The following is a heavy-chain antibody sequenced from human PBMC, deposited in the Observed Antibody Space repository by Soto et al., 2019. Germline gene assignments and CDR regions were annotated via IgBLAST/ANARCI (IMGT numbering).Heavy chain of an antibody. CDR1: GFTFSSYS. J-gene: IGHJ6*02. V-gene: IGHV3-21*01. D-gene: IGHD3-10*01. CDR2: ISSSSSYI. CDR3: ARDRGRWLQSTYYYYGMDV. Sequence: GGSLRLSCAASGFTFSSYSMNWVRQAPGKGLEWVSSISSSSSYIYYADSVRGRFTISRDNAKNSLYLQMNSLGAEDTAVYYCARDRGRWLQSTYYYYGMDVWGQGTTVTVSS.